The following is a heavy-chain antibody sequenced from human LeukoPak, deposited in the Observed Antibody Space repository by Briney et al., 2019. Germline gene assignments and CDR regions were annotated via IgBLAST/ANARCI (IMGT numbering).Heavy chain of an antibody. V-gene: IGHV3-9*01. Sequence: GGSLRLSCAASGFTFDDYAMHWVRQAPGKGLEWISGISWNSHSIGYADSVKGRFTISRDNAKHSLYLQMNSLRAEDTALYYCAKDIAVADFYYFDYWGQGTLVTVSS. CDR2: ISWNSHSI. CDR3: AKDIAVADFYYFDY. J-gene: IGHJ4*02. CDR1: GFTFDDYA. D-gene: IGHD6-19*01.